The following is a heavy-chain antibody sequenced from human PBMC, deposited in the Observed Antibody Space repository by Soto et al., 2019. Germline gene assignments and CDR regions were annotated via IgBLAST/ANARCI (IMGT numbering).Heavy chain of an antibody. CDR1: GGSISSGGYY. CDR3: APLYSSSSLGPVDY. V-gene: IGHV4-31*03. J-gene: IGHJ4*02. D-gene: IGHD6-6*01. CDR2: IYYSGST. Sequence: QVQLQEAGPGLVKASQTLSLTCTVSGGSISSGGYYWSWIRQHPGKGLEWIGYIYYSGSTYYKPSLKSRVTISVDTSKNQFSLKLSSVTAADTAVYYCAPLYSSSSLGPVDYWGQGTLVTVSS.